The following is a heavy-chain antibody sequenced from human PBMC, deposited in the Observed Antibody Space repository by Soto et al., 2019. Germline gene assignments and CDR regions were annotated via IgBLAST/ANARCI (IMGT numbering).Heavy chain of an antibody. CDR3: APHVSCSGGSCQYDAFAI. CDR1: EFTVSGHA. V-gene: IGHV3-23*01. Sequence: EVQVLESGGGLVQPWGSLRLSCEGTEFTVSGHAMTWIRQLPGKAPEWVPTITAAGGRYYADSVKCRFPMSRDTSENTPYLQMNSLGANDTAAYYCAPHVSCSGGSCQYDAFAIRGQGAMVTVSS. CDR2: ITAAGGR. D-gene: IGHD2-15*01. J-gene: IGHJ3*02.